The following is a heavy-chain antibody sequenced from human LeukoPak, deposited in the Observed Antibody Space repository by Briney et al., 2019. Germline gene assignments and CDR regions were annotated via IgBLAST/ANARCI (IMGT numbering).Heavy chain of an antibody. J-gene: IGHJ4*02. CDR2: IFGAATT. D-gene: IGHD6-19*01. CDR1: GFTVSGDY. Sequence: QAGGSLRLSCAASGFTVSGDYMSWVRQAPGKGLEWVSVIFGAATTYYADSVKGRFTVSRDNAKSTLYLQMNSLRAEDTAVYYCSRGQEYTSGWYLGYWGQGTLVTASS. CDR3: SRGQEYTSGWYLGY. V-gene: IGHV3-53*01.